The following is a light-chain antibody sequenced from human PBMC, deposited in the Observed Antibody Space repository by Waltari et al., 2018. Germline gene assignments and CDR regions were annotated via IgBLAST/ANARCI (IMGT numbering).Light chain of an antibody. J-gene: IGKJ2*01. V-gene: IGKV3-20*01. Sequence: EIVLTQSPGTLSLSPGDTATLSCRASQSLSVAYLAWDQHNSGHAPRLLSYGASYRATGIPDRCSGSGSGTDFTLTITRLEPDDFAVYYCQQYDTSPGTFGQGTKLEI. CDR1: QSLSVAY. CDR3: QQYDTSPGT. CDR2: GAS.